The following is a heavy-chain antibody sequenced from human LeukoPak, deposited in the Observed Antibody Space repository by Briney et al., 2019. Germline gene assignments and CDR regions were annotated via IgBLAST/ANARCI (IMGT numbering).Heavy chain of an antibody. CDR2: INPSGGST. V-gene: IGHV1-46*01. J-gene: IGHJ4*02. CDR3: ARDPGPIVAEYYFDY. CDR1: GYTFTSYY. Sequence: ASVKVSCKASGYTFTSYYMHWVRQAPGQGLEWMGIINPSGGSTSYAQKFQGRVTMTRDMSTSTVYMELSSPRSEDTAVYYCARDPGPIVAEYYFDYWGQGTLVTVSS. D-gene: IGHD3-22*01.